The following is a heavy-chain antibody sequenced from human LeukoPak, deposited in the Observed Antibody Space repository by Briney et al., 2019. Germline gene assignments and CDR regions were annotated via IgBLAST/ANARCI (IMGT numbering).Heavy chain of an antibody. V-gene: IGHV3-9*01. Sequence: GRSLRLSCAASGFTFDDYAMHWVRQAPGKGLEWVSTISWNSRTVVYADSVKGRFTISRDNAKNSLYLQMNSLTVEDRALDYCLKGVRGNERYYFDHWGQGSLVTVSS. CDR3: LKGVRGNERYYFDH. CDR2: ISWNSRTV. CDR1: GFTFDDYA. D-gene: IGHD3-10*01. J-gene: IGHJ4*02.